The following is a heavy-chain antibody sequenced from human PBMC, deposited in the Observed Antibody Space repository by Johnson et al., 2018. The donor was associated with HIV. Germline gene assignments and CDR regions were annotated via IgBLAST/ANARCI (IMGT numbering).Heavy chain of an antibody. CDR2: ISSSGSTI. V-gene: IGHV3-48*04. CDR3: AKEAGGAVTVSLDV. J-gene: IGHJ3*01. CDR1: GFTFDDYG. Sequence: VQLVESGGGVVRPGGSLRLSCAASGFTFDDYGMNWVRQVPGKGLEWVSYISSSGSTIYYADSVKGRFTISRDNAKNSLYLQMNSLRAEDTAVYYCAKEAGGAVTVSLDVWGRGTMVTVSS. D-gene: IGHD4-17*01.